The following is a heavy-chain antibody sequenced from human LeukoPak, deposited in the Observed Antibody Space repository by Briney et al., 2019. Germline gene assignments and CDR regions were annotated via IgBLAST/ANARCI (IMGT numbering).Heavy chain of an antibody. J-gene: IGHJ4*02. V-gene: IGHV4-39*02. CDR1: GGSIGSGYY. CDR2: IHYGGTT. CDR3: TRDIGDFVSDF. Sequence: SETLSLTCTVSGGSIGSGYYWAWIRQPPGKGLEWIGSIHYGGTTHYNPSLRSRVTISADTSKNQFALDLRSVTAADTAVYYCTRDIGDFVSDFWGQGTLVTVSS. D-gene: IGHD2-21*02.